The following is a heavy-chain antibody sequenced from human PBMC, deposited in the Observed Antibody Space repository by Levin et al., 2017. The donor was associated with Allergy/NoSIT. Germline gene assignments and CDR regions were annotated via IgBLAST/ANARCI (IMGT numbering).Heavy chain of an antibody. Sequence: PSETLSLTCTVSGGSISSYYWSWIRQPPGKGLEWIGYIYYSGSTNYNPSLKSRVTISVDTSKNQFSLKLSSVTATDTAVYYCARHRPDYDYVWETRRYWFDPWGQGTLVTVSS. CDR3: ARHRPDYDYVWETRRYWFDP. V-gene: IGHV4-59*08. D-gene: IGHD3-16*01. CDR2: IYYSGST. J-gene: IGHJ5*02. CDR1: GGSISSYY.